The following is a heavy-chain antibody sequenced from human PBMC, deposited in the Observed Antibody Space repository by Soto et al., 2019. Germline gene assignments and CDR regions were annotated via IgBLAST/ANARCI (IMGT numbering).Heavy chain of an antibody. V-gene: IGHV3-23*01. CDR3: AKDWVSGSSPY. J-gene: IGHJ4*02. Sequence: GGSLRLSCTASGFTFSSHAMSWVRQAPGKQLEWVSAISGSAGLTFYADSVKGHFTISRDNSKNTLYLQMNSLRAEDTAVYYCAKDWVSGSSPYWGQGTPVTLSS. D-gene: IGHD2-15*01. CDR1: GFTFSSHA. CDR2: ISGSAGLT.